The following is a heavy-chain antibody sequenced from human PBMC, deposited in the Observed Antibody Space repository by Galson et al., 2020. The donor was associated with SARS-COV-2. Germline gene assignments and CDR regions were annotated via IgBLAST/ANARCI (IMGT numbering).Heavy chain of an antibody. D-gene: IGHD3-10*01. Sequence: GESLKISCAASGFTFSSYNMNWVRQAPGKGLEWVSSISSSSSYIYYADSVKGRFTISRDNAKNSLYLQMNSLRAEDTAVYYCARAYYGPLLNLRENWFDPWGQGTLVTVSS. CDR1: GFTFSSYN. CDR3: ARAYYGPLLNLRENWFDP. J-gene: IGHJ5*02. CDR2: ISSSSSYI. V-gene: IGHV3-21*01.